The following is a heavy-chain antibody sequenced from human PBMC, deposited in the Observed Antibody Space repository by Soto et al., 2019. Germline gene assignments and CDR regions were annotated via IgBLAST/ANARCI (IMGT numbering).Heavy chain of an antibody. Sequence: EVQLLESGGGLVQPGGSLRLSCAASGFTFSIYAMTWVRQAPGKGLEWVSVISGSGGRTYYADSVKGRFTMSRDNSKNTQYLPMNSLRAEDTAVYYCAKEVVVESAGRSHYYYYGLDVWGQGTTVTVSS. CDR1: GFTFSIYA. D-gene: IGHD2-2*01. CDR2: ISGSGGRT. CDR3: AKEVVVESAGRSHYYYYGLDV. J-gene: IGHJ6*02. V-gene: IGHV3-23*01.